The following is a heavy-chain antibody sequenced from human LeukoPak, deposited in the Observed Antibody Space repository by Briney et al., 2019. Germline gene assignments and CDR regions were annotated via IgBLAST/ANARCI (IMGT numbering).Heavy chain of an antibody. CDR2: ISYDGSNK. Sequence: GMSLRLSCAASGFTFSSYAMHWVRQAPGKGLEWVAVISYDGSNKYYADSVKGRFTISRDNSKNTLYLQMNSLRAEDTAVYYCARDHLVGATYFDYWGQGTLVTVSS. V-gene: IGHV3-30*01. D-gene: IGHD1-26*01. J-gene: IGHJ4*02. CDR3: ARDHLVGATYFDY. CDR1: GFTFSSYA.